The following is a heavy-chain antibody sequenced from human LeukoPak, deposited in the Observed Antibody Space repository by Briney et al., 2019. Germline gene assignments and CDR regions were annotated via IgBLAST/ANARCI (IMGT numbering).Heavy chain of an antibody. Sequence: SSVKVSCKASGGTFTSYAISWVRQAPGQGLEWMGGIIPIIGTANYAQKFQGRVTMTTDESMITDYMEVSSLRSEDTGVHYCARRADCEDDWFEPWGPGNLGTVSS. CDR2: IIPIIGTA. D-gene: IGHD2-21*02. CDR3: ARRADCEDDWFEP. J-gene: IGHJ5*02. CDR1: GGTFTSYA. V-gene: IGHV1-69*05.